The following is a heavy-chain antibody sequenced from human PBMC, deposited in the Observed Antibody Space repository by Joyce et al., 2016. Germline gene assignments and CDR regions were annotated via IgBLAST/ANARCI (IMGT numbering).Heavy chain of an antibody. D-gene: IGHD3-10*01. CDR2: IWYDGNTK. J-gene: IGHJ4*02. V-gene: IGHV3-33*01. CDR1: GFTFSMYG. CDR3: VRDRDEGGWGLDY. Sequence: QVQLVESGGGVVQPGRSLRLSCAASGFTFSMYGMHWVRQAPGKGLEWVAVIWYDGNTKYYADSVEGRFTSSRDSSKNTLHLQMNSLRGEDTAMYYCVRDRDEGGWGLDYWGQGTLVTVSS.